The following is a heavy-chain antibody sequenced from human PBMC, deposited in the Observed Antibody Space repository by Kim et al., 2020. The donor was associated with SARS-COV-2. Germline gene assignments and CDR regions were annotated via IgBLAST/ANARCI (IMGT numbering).Heavy chain of an antibody. CDR2: INHSGST. CDR3: ARGKVAVMRGAFFDY. V-gene: IGHV4-34*01. J-gene: IGHJ4*02. CDR1: GGSFSGYY. Sequence: SETLSLTCAVYGGSFSGYYWSWIRQPPGKGLEWIGEINHSGSTNYNPSLKSRVTISVDTSKNQFSLKLSSVTAADTAVYYCARGKVAVMRGAFFDYWGQG. D-gene: IGHD3-22*01.